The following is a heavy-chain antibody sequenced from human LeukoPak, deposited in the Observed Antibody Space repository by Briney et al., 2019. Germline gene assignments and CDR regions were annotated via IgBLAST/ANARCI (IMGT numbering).Heavy chain of an antibody. J-gene: IGHJ4*02. CDR3: ARDPAVASRATFYY. V-gene: IGHV3-23*01. CDR2: ISGSGDRT. CDR1: GFTFSSYA. Sequence: GGSLRLSCAASGFTFSSYAVNWVRQAPGKGLEWVSNISGSGDRTYYADSVKGRFTISRDNPENILYLQMDSLRAEDTAVYYCARDPAVASRATFYYWGQGTLVTVSS. D-gene: IGHD6-13*01.